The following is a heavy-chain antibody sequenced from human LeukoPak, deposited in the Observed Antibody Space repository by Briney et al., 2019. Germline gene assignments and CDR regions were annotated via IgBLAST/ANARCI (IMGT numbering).Heavy chain of an antibody. V-gene: IGHV3-7*01. CDR3: ARDHTVAGIVFDS. Sequence: GGSLRLSRAASGFTFSTFWVNWVRPAPGKGLGWVTNINQDGSEKFYVDSVKGRFTISRDNAKNSVYLQMNSLRAEDTAVYYCARDHTVAGIVFDSWGQGARVTVSS. CDR1: GFTFSTFW. CDR2: INQDGSEK. J-gene: IGHJ4*02. D-gene: IGHD6-19*01.